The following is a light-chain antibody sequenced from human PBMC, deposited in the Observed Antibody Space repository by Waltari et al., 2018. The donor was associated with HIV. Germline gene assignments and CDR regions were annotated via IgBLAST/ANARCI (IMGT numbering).Light chain of an antibody. V-gene: IGLV1-47*01. J-gene: IGLJ2*01. Sequence: QSVLTQPPSASGTPGQRVTIYCSGSSSNIGSNYVYWYQHLPGTTPKLLIYRDTQPPSIVPDRFSGSKSGTSASLAISGLRSEDEADYYCAAWDDSLSPHVVFGAGTKLTVL. CDR3: AAWDDSLSPHVV. CDR2: RDT. CDR1: SSNIGSNY.